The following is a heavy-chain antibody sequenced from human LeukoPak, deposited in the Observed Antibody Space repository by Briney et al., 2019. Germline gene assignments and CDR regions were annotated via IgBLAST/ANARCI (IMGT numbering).Heavy chain of an antibody. CDR3: AKGTAQWELYDY. D-gene: IGHD4-23*01. J-gene: IGHJ4*02. CDR2: IIEGGDVT. Sequence: PGGSLRLSCAASGVAFGSYAMSWVRQAPGKGLEWVSAIIEGGDVTFYTDSVKGRFTISRDNSKNTLYLQMNSLRAEDTALYYCAKGTAQWELYDYWGQGTLVTVSS. CDR1: GVAFGSYA. V-gene: IGHV3-23*01.